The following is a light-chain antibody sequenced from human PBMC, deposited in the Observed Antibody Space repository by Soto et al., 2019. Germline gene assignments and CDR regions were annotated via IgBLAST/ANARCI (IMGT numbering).Light chain of an antibody. J-gene: IGKJ2*01. CDR1: QSVSRY. V-gene: IGKV3-20*01. CDR2: GAS. Sequence: VLTQSPGTLSLSPGERATLSCRASQSVSRYLVWYQQKPGQAPRLLIYGASSRASGIPDRFSGSGSGTDFTLTIIRLGPEDSAVYYCQQFDTSPYTFGQGTKLEIK. CDR3: QQFDTSPYT.